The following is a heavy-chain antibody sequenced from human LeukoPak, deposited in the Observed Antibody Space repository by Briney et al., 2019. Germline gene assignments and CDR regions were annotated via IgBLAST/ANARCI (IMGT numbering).Heavy chain of an antibody. V-gene: IGHV3-30*18. CDR2: ISYDGSNK. CDR3: AKDSQQLVYDY. J-gene: IGHJ4*02. Sequence: PGGSLRLSCAASGFTFSSYSMNWVRQAPGKGLEWVAVISYDGSNKYYADSVKGRFTISRDNSKNTLYLQMNSLRAEDTAVYYCAKDSQQLVYDYWGQGTLVTVSS. D-gene: IGHD6-13*01. CDR1: GFTFSSYS.